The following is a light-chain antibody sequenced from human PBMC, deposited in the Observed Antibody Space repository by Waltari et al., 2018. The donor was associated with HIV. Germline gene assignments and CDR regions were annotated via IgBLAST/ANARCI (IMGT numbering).Light chain of an antibody. V-gene: IGLV1-51*01. Sequence: QPVLTQPPSVSAAPGRRVTITCSGSTPPIESNYVSWYQQIPGTAPKLLIYDNNKRPSGIPERFSGSKSATSATLGITGLQTGDEAEYFCGTWDSSLNTPVFGGGSRLTVL. CDR3: GTWDSSLNTPV. J-gene: IGLJ2*01. CDR1: TPPIESNY. CDR2: DNN.